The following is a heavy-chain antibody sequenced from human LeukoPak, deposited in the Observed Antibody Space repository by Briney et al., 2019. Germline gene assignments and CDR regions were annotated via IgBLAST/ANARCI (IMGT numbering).Heavy chain of an antibody. D-gene: IGHD2-15*01. CDR1: VGSISSYY. CDR2: IYTSGST. J-gene: IGHJ4*02. CDR3: AANVGYCSGGSCYPVDY. Sequence: SETLSLTCTVSVGSISSYYWSWIRQPAGKGLEWIVRIYTSGSTNYNPSLKSRVTMSVDTSKNQFSLKLSSVTAADTAVYYCAANVGYCSGGSCYPVDYWGQGTLVTVSS. V-gene: IGHV4-4*07.